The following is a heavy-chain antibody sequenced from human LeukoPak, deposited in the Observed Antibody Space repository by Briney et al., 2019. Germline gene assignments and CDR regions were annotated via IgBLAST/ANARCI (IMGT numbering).Heavy chain of an antibody. V-gene: IGHV4-59*01. J-gene: IGHJ6*02. Sequence: PSETLCLTCTVSGGSISSYYWSWIRQPPGKGLEWIGYIYYSGSTNYNPSLKSRVTISVDTSKNQFSLKLSSVTAADTAVYYCARDAGLYYGMDVWGQGTTVTVSS. CDR1: GGSISSYY. CDR2: IYYSGST. CDR3: ARDAGLYYGMDV.